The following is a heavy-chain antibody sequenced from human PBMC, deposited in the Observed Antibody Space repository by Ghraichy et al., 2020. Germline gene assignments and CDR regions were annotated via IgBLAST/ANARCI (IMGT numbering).Heavy chain of an antibody. Sequence: GGSLRLSCAASGFTFSTYWMHWVRQAPGKGLMWVSRINGDGSSTRYADSVKGRFTISRDNAKNTLYLQMNSLRAEDTAVYYCAREYGDQYSFYYYGMDVWGQGTTVTVSS. CDR3: AREYGDQYSFYYYGMDV. CDR2: INGDGSST. CDR1: GFTFSTYW. J-gene: IGHJ6*02. D-gene: IGHD4-17*01. V-gene: IGHV3-74*01.